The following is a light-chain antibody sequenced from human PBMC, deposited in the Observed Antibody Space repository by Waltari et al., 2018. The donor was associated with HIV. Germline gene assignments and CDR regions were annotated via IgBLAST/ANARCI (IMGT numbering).Light chain of an antibody. J-gene: IGLJ3*02. V-gene: IGLV2-23*02. CDR3: CSYAHNDPWV. CDR2: EVS. CDR1: RSDVGSYNL. Sequence: QSALTQPASVSGSPGQSITISCTGTRSDVGSYNLVSWYQPHPGKAPKLIISEVSKRPSGVSNRFSGSKSGTTASLTISGLQAEDEADYHCCSYAHNDPWVFGGGTRLTVL.